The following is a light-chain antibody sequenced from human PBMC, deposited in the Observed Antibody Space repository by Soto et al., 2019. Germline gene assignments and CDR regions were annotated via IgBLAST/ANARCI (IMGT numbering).Light chain of an antibody. V-gene: IGLV2-23*01. CDR1: SRSVDSYDF. J-gene: IGLJ1*01. CDR3: RSYGKV. Sequence: QSALTQPASVSGSPGQSIIISCTGISRSVDSYDFVSWYQQHPGKAPKLIIYEGTQRPSGVSNRFSGSKSDNAASLTISGLQADDEADYYCRSYGKVFGTGTKVIVL. CDR2: EGT.